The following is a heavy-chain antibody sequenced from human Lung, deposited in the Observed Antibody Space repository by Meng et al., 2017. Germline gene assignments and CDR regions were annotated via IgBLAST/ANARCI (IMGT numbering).Heavy chain of an antibody. Sequence: QVTLMQSGAEVKKSGASVKVSCKASGYTLTNYGISWVRQAPGQGLEWMGWISPYNGYTSSIQKFQGRVTMTTDTSTSTAYMELMSLGSDDTAVYYCAILSHCTGGTCYPYDYWGQGTLVTVSS. CDR3: AILSHCTGGTCYPYDY. CDR2: ISPYNGYT. V-gene: IGHV1-18*01. D-gene: IGHD2-15*01. J-gene: IGHJ4*02. CDR1: GYTLTNYG.